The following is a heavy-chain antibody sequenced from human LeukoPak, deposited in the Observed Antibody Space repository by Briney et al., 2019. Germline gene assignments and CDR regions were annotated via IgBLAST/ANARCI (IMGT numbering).Heavy chain of an antibody. Sequence: GGSLRLSCAASGFTFSSYWMHWVRQAPGKGLVWVSRINSDGSSTSYADSVKGRFTISRDNARNSLYLQMNNLRAEDTGVYYCARVLRVVTAIPTLDIWGQGTMVTVSS. J-gene: IGHJ3*02. CDR2: INSDGSST. D-gene: IGHD2-21*02. V-gene: IGHV3-74*01. CDR3: ARVLRVVTAIPTLDI. CDR1: GFTFSSYW.